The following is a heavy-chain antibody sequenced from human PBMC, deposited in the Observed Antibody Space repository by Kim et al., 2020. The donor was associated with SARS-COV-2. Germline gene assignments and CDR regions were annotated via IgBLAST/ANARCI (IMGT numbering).Heavy chain of an antibody. CDR3: ARVSNYGGNSEVY. D-gene: IGHD4-4*01. Sequence: YTPSLKSRVTISVDTSKNQFSLKLSSVTAADTAVYYCARVSNYGGNSEVYWGQGTLVTVSS. J-gene: IGHJ4*02. V-gene: IGHV4-34*01.